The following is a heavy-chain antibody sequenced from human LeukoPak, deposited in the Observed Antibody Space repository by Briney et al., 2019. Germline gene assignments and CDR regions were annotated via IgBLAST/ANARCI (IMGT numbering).Heavy chain of an antibody. CDR2: ITSTSDI. Sequence: PGGSLRLSCAASGFTFSSYSMNWVRQAPGKGLEWVSSITSTSDIYYADSVKGRFTISRDNAKSSLYLQMNSLRAEDTAVYYCAKDGTSLTRDFDYWGQGTLVTVSS. D-gene: IGHD1-26*01. J-gene: IGHJ4*02. CDR3: AKDGTSLTRDFDY. CDR1: GFTFSSYS. V-gene: IGHV3-21*01.